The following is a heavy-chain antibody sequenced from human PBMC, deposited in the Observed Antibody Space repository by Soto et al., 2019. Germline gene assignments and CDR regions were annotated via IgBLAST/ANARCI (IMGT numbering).Heavy chain of an antibody. J-gene: IGHJ6*02. Sequence: QVQLVQSGAEVKRPRSSVKVSCKSSGGTFSKYAITWVRQAPGQVLEWMGGIIPIFATAKYAQKFQGRVSITADESTSTAHMELSSLRSEDTAVYYCARGETYLGVWGQGTTVTVSS. CDR1: GGTFSKYA. CDR3: ARGETYLGV. CDR2: IIPIFATA. V-gene: IGHV1-69*01. D-gene: IGHD3-16*01.